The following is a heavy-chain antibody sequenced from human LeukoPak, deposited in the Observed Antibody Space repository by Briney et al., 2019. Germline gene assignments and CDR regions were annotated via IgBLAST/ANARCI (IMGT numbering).Heavy chain of an antibody. V-gene: IGHV4-39*01. CDR1: GDSISSGSSYY. J-gene: IGHJ5*02. D-gene: IGHD6-13*01. CDR2: FYYSGST. Sequence: PSETLSLTCTVSGDSISSGSSYYWAWIRQPPGKGLEWIGSFYYSGSTYYNPSRKSRVTISVDTSKNQFSLKVSSVTAADTAVYYCARRAIPYSSSWYTGAFDPWGQGTLVTVSS. CDR3: ARRAIPYSSSWYTGAFDP.